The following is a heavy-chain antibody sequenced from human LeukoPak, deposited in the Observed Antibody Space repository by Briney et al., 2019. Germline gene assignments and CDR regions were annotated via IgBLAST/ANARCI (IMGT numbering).Heavy chain of an antibody. CDR2: INTSGST. V-gene: IGHV4-61*02. CDR3: ARAKDFDFWSGYYIFDY. Sequence: SSQTLSLTCTVSGGSISSGSYYWSWIRQPAGKGLEWIGRINTSGSTNYNPSLKSRVTISVDTSKNQFSLKLSSVTAADTAVYYCARAKDFDFWSGYYIFDYWGQGTLVTVSP. J-gene: IGHJ4*02. CDR1: GGSISSGSYY. D-gene: IGHD3-3*01.